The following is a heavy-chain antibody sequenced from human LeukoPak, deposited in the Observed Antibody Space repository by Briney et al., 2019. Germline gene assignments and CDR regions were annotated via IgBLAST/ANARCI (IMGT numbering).Heavy chain of an antibody. J-gene: IGHJ3*02. CDR1: GGSVSSGSYY. V-gene: IGHV4-61*01. D-gene: IGHD1-26*01. CDR3: AVGSHLGAFDI. CDR2: IYYSGST. Sequence: SETLSLTCTDSGGSVSSGSYYWSWIRQPPGKGLEWIGYIYYSGSTNYNPPLKSRVTISVDTSKNQFSLKLSSVTAADTAVYYCAVGSHLGAFDIWGQGTMVTVSS.